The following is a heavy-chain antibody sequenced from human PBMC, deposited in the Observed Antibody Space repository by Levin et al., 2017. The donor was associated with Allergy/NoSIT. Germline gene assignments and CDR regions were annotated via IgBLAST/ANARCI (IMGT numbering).Heavy chain of an antibody. Sequence: GGSLRLSCAASGFTFSSYAMSWVRQAPGKGLEWVSAISGSGGSTYYADSVKGRFTISRDNSKNTLYLQMNSLRAEDTAVYYCAKVTYYDILTGYDAFDIWGQGTMVTVSS. CDR1: GFTFSSYA. D-gene: IGHD3-9*01. CDR2: ISGSGGST. J-gene: IGHJ3*02. CDR3: AKVTYYDILTGYDAFDI. V-gene: IGHV3-23*01.